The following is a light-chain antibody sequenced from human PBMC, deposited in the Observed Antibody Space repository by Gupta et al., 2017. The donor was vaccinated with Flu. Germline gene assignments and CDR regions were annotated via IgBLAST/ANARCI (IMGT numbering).Light chain of an antibody. V-gene: IGKV3-11*01. CDR3: QQRSNRTVT. Sequence: VLPQSPATLSLSPGERANLSCRASQSVSSYVAWYQPKPGQATRHLIYEASNRATGIPARFSGSGSGTDFTFTISSLEPEDFAVYYCQQRSNRTVTFGWGTKLEIK. J-gene: IGKJ4*01. CDR1: QSVSSY. CDR2: EAS.